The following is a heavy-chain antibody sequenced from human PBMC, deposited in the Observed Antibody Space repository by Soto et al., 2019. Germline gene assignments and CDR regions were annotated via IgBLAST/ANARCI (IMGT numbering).Heavy chain of an antibody. CDR2: IDPSDSYV. CDR1: GYSFTAYW. Sequence: PGESLKISCQASGYSFTAYWITWVRQMPGKGLEWMATIDPSDSYVDYSPSFRGHVTFSVDRSIPTVYLQWNSLKASDSAMYFCTRRASSSFFHFDFWGHGALVTVSS. D-gene: IGHD2-2*01. CDR3: TRRASSSFFHFDF. V-gene: IGHV5-10-1*01. J-gene: IGHJ4*01.